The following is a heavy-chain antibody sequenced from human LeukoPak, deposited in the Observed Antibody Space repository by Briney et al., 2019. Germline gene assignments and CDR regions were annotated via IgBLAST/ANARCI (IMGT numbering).Heavy chain of an antibody. J-gene: IGHJ6*02. CDR3: TRLRHSSTDYYYYYGMDV. CDR1: GFTFSGSA. Sequence: GGSLRLSCEASGFTFSGSAMHWVRQASWKELEWVGRIRSTTDTAYAASVKGRFTISRDDSKNTAYLQMNSLKTEDTAVYYCTRLRHSSTDYYYYYGMDVWGQGTTVTVSS. D-gene: IGHD3-22*01. CDR2: IRSTTDT. V-gene: IGHV3-73*01.